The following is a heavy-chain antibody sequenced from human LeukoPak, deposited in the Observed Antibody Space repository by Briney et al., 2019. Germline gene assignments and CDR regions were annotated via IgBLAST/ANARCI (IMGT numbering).Heavy chain of an antibody. CDR3: ARSIVVVTAMDY. J-gene: IGHJ4*02. Sequence: ASVKVSCKASGYTFTGYYMHWVRQAPGQGLEWMGWINPNSGGTNYAQKFQGRVTMTRDTSISTAYMELSRLRSDDTAVYYCARSIVVVTAMDYWGQGTLVTVSS. CDR1: GYTFTGYY. D-gene: IGHD2-21*02. CDR2: INPNSGGT. V-gene: IGHV1-2*02.